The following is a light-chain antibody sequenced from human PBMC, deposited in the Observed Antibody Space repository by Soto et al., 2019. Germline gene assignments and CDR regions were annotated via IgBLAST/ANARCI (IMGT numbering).Light chain of an antibody. CDR1: SSDVGGYNY. V-gene: IGLV2-14*01. CDR2: EVS. J-gene: IGLJ2*01. Sequence: QSVLTQPASVSGSPGQSITISCTGTSSDVGGYNYVSWYQQHPGKAPKLMIYEVSNRPSGVSNRFSGSKSGNTASLTISGLQAEDEAYYYCSSYTTSTSFILFGGGTQLTVL. CDR3: SSYTTSTSFIL.